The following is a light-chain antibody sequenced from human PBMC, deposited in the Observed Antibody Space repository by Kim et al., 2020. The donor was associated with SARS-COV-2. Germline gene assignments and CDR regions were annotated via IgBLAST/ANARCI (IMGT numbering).Light chain of an antibody. Sequence: SPGERATLACRSSQSVGSSLAWYQPKPGQPPRLLISGASTRATGVPARFSGSGSGADFTLTISSLQSEDFAVYYCQQYNNWPPWTFGQGTKVDIK. CDR1: QSVGSS. CDR3: QQYNNWPPWT. J-gene: IGKJ1*01. CDR2: GAS. V-gene: IGKV3-15*01.